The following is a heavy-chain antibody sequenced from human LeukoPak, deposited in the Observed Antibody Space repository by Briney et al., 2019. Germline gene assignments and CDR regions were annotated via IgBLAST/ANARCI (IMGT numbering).Heavy chain of an antibody. Sequence: GGSLRLSCAASGFTFSSYSMNWVRQAPGKGLEWVSSISSSSSYKYYADSVKGRFTISRDNAKNSLYLQINSLRAEDTAVYYCALIIGNNGLFDYWGQGTLVTVSS. D-gene: IGHD2-8*01. J-gene: IGHJ4*02. V-gene: IGHV3-21*01. CDR2: ISSSSSYK. CDR3: ALIIGNNGLFDY. CDR1: GFTFSSYS.